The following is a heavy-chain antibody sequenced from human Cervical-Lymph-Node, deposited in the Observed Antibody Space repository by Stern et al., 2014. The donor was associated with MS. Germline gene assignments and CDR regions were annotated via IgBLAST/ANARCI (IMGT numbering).Heavy chain of an antibody. V-gene: IGHV4-31*03. Sequence: QVQLGQSGPGLVKPSQTLSLTCTVSGGSISSGAYYWSWIRQHPGKGLEWIGYIYYSGSTYYNPSLKSRVTISVDTSKNQFSLKLSSVTAADTAVYYCARDTEGYTGNYYYYGMDVWGQGTTVTVSS. CDR3: ARDTEGYTGNYYYYGMDV. CDR1: GGSISSGAYY. J-gene: IGHJ6*02. D-gene: IGHD5-18*01. CDR2: IYYSGST.